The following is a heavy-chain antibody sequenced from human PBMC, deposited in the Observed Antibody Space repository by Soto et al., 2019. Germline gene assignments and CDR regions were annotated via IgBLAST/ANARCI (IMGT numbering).Heavy chain of an antibody. CDR1: GFTFTTYA. J-gene: IGHJ4*02. Sequence: GGSLRLSCAASGFTFTTYAMTWVRQAPGRGLEWVSTIRATAGTTYYGDSVKGRFIVSRDNSENTVFLQMNSLRAEDTALYYCAKGGFTSYFDSWGQGILVTVSS. D-gene: IGHD2-2*01. V-gene: IGHV3-23*01. CDR2: IRATAGTT. CDR3: AKGGFTSYFDS.